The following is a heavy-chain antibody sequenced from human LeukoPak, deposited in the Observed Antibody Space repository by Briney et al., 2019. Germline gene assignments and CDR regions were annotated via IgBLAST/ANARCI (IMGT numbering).Heavy chain of an antibody. Sequence: PGGSLRLSCAASGFTFRNYWKSWVRQAPGKGLEWLANVKQDGSEKYYVDSVKGRFTISRDNVKNSVYLQMNSLRAEDTAVYYCVRDYCSGVTCYDGYWGQGTLVTVSS. D-gene: IGHD2-15*01. CDR3: VRDYCSGVTCYDGY. J-gene: IGHJ4*02. V-gene: IGHV3-7*04. CDR2: VKQDGSEK. CDR1: GFTFRNYW.